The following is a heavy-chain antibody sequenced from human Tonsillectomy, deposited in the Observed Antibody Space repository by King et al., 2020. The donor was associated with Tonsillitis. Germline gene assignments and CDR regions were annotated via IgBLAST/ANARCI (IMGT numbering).Heavy chain of an antibody. Sequence: VQLQQWGAGLLKPSETLSLTCAVYGGSFSGYYWSWIRQPPGKGLEWIGEINQSGSINYNPSLKSRVTISVDTSKNQISLKLSSVTAADTAVYYCALGQSRVNYYYYGMDVWGQGTTVTVSS. V-gene: IGHV4-34*01. J-gene: IGHJ6*02. D-gene: IGHD5-24*01. CDR3: ALGQSRVNYYYYGMDV. CDR1: GGSFSGYY. CDR2: INQSGSI.